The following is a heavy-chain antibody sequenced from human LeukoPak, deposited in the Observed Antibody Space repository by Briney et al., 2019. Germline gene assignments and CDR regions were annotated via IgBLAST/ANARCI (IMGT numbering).Heavy chain of an antibody. Sequence: SETLSLTCTVSGGSISSYYWSWIRQSPGKGLEWIGYIYYSGSTNYNPSLKSRVTISVDTSKNQFSLKLSSVTAADTAVYYCAKNDLTGYYYGMDVWGQGTTVTVSS. CDR2: IYYSGST. CDR1: GGSISSYY. J-gene: IGHJ6*02. D-gene: IGHD1-1*01. V-gene: IGHV4-59*01. CDR3: AKNDLTGYYYGMDV.